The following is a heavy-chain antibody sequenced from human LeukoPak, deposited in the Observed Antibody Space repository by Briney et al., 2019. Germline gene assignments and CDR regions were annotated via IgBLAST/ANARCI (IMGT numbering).Heavy chain of an antibody. CDR1: GFTVSSYW. D-gene: IGHD1-1*01. J-gene: IGHJ4*02. CDR3: ARDLDWNDPFDY. V-gene: IGHV3-74*01. Sequence: GGSLRLSCAASGFTVSSYWMHWVRQAPGKGLVRVSRINSDGSSIDYADSVKGRFTISRDNTKNTLYLQMNSLRAEDTAVYYCARDLDWNDPFDYWGQGTLVTVSS. CDR2: INSDGSSI.